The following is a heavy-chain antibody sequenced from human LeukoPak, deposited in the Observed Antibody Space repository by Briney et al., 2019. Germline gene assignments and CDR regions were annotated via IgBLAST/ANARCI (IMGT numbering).Heavy chain of an antibody. CDR2: MSGSDTGS. J-gene: IGHJ4*02. D-gene: IGHD4-23*01. Sequence: GGSLRLSCVASGFTLSSYSMSWVRQAPGKGLEWVSVMSGSDTGSWYADSVKGRFTISRDTSKTTLYLQMNSLRAEDTAIYYCAKDARSFGGTYFDYWGQGIQVTVSS. CDR3: AKDARSFGGTYFDY. CDR1: GFTLSSYS. V-gene: IGHV3-23*01.